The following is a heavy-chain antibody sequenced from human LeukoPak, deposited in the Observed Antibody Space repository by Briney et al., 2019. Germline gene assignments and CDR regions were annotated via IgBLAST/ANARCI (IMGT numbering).Heavy chain of an antibody. Sequence: SETLSLTCTVSGGSISSYYWSWIRQPAGKGLEWIGRIYTSGSTNYNPSLKSRVTMSVDTSKNQFSLKLSSVTAADTAVYYCATGSRGYSYGPLDYWGQGTLVTVSS. V-gene: IGHV4-4*07. CDR2: IYTSGST. CDR1: GGSISSYY. CDR3: ATGSRGYSYGPLDY. J-gene: IGHJ4*02. D-gene: IGHD5-18*01.